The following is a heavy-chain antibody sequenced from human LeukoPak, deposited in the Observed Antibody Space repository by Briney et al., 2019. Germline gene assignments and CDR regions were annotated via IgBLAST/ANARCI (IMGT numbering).Heavy chain of an antibody. CDR3: ARAGGSYLGYWYFDL. V-gene: IGHV4-59*01. Sequence: SETLSLTCTVSGGSISSYYWSWIRQPPGKGLEWIGYIYYSGSTNYNPSLKSRVTISVDTSKNQFSLRLSSVTAADTAVYYCARAGGSYLGYWYFDLWGRGTLVTVSS. J-gene: IGHJ2*01. CDR1: GGSISSYY. D-gene: IGHD1-26*01. CDR2: IYYSGST.